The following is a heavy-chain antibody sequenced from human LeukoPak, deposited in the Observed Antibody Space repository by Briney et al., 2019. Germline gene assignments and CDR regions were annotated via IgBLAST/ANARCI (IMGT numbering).Heavy chain of an antibody. D-gene: IGHD5-12*01. Sequence: PSETLSLTCTVSGGSIISYFWSWLRQPPGKGPEWICYIFDSGTTNYNPSTNDKPSLKSRVTVSLDPSKKHLSLKLSSVTAADTAVYFCARGGVTTIAQYDYWGQGILVTVSS. J-gene: IGHJ4*02. V-gene: IGHV4-59*01. CDR3: ARGGVTTIAQYDY. CDR2: IFDSGTT. CDR1: GGSIISYF.